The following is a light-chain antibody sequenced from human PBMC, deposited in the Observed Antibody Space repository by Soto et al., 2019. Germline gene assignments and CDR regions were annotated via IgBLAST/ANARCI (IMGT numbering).Light chain of an antibody. CDR1: QDIHIS. V-gene: IGKV3-15*01. J-gene: IGKJ4*01. CDR2: GAS. Sequence: VMMQSPSTLSAPPGERMTLSCRAGQDIHISLAWYQQTPGQAPRLLIYGASIRATGVPATFSGSGSGTEFTLSISSLQSEHLGVYYCQQDSSWPLTFGGGTKVDIK. CDR3: QQDSSWPLT.